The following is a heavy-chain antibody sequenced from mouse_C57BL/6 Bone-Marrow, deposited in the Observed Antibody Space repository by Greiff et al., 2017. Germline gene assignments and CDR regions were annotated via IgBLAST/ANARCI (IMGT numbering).Heavy chain of an antibody. CDR2: IDPETGGT. CDR1: GYTFTDYE. CDR3: TIPVTTVVALDY. J-gene: IGHJ2*01. V-gene: IGHV1-15*01. D-gene: IGHD1-1*01. Sequence: VQLQQSGAELVRPGASVTLSCKASGYTFTDYEMHWVKQTPVHGLEWIGAIDPETGGTAYNQKFKGKAILTADKSSSTAYLALRSLTSEDSAVYYCTIPVTTVVALDYWGQGTTLTVPS.